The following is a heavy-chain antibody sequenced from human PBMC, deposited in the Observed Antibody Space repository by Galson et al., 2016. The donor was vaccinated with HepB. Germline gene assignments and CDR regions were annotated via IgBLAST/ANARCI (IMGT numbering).Heavy chain of an antibody. Sequence: SETLSLTCTVSGGSISSHGYYWGWIRQPPGKGLEWVGSIYYSGSTYYSPSLKSRVTISVDTSKHQFSLKLSSVTAADTAVYYCARPRGSGSYWDSWGQGTLVTVSS. V-gene: IGHV4-39*01. D-gene: IGHD6-25*01. CDR1: GGSISSHGYY. CDR2: IYYSGST. J-gene: IGHJ4*02. CDR3: ARPRGSGSYWDS.